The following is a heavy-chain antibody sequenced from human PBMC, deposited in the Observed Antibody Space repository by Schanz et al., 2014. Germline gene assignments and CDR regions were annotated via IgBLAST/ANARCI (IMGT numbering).Heavy chain of an antibody. J-gene: IGHJ5*02. Sequence: QVQLVQSGAEVKKPGASVKVSCKSSGYTFTDYPIHWVRQAPGQGLEYMGRINPNSGGTNFAQKFQGRVTMTRDTSISSVYMELSRLRSDDTAVYYCAREGTVIRGLSGGFDPWGQGTLVTVSS. CDR2: INPNSGGT. CDR3: AREGTVIRGLSGGFDP. CDR1: GYTFTDYP. V-gene: IGHV1-2*06. D-gene: IGHD3-10*01.